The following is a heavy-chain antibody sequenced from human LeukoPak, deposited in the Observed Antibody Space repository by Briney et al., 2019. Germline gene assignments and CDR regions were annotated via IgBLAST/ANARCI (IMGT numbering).Heavy chain of an antibody. Sequence: GGSLRLSCAASGFTFSSYAMHWVRQAPGKGLEWVAVISYDGSNKYYADSVKGRFTISRGNSKNTLYLQMNSLRAEDTAVYYCARGSGGRTIWVVVPAAQSSNYYYYGMDVWGQGTTVTVS. V-gene: IGHV3-30-3*01. D-gene: IGHD2-2*01. CDR3: ARGSGGRTIWVVVPAAQSSNYYYYGMDV. CDR1: GFTFSSYA. CDR2: ISYDGSNK. J-gene: IGHJ6*02.